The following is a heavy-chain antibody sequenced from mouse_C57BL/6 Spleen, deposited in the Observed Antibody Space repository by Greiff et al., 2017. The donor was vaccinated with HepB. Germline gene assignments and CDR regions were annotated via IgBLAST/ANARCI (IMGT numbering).Heavy chain of an antibody. D-gene: IGHD1-1*02. CDR1: GYTFTDYE. Sequence: QVQLQQSGAELVRPGASVTLSCKASGYTFTDYEMHWVKQTPVHGLEWIGAIDPETGGTAYNQKFKGKAILTADKSSSTAYMELRSLTSEDSAVYYCTSYGRAWFAYWGQGTLVTVSA. V-gene: IGHV1-15*01. CDR3: TSYGRAWFAY. CDR2: IDPETGGT. J-gene: IGHJ3*01.